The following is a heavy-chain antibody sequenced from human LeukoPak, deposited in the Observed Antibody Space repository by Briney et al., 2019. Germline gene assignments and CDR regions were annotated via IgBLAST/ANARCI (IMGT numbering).Heavy chain of an antibody. Sequence: GASVKVSRKASGGTFSSYAINWVRQAPGQGLEWMGKIIPILNIAHYAQKFQGRVTITADKSTSTAYMDLSSLRSEDTAVYYCARAPGSGEINFDYWGQGTLVTASS. CDR1: GGTFSSYA. CDR3: ARAPGSGEINFDY. CDR2: IIPILNIA. D-gene: IGHD2-15*01. J-gene: IGHJ4*02. V-gene: IGHV1-69*04.